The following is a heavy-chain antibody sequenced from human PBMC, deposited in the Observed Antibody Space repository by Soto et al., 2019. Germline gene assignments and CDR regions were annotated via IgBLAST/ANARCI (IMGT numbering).Heavy chain of an antibody. J-gene: IGHJ5*02. CDR3: ARDPNYLYLAAADWFHP. V-gene: IGHV6-1*01. CDR1: GDSVSSNSAA. CDR2: TYYRSKWYN. D-gene: IGHD6-13*01. Sequence: SQTRSLTCAISGDSVSSNSAAWNWIRQSPSRGLEWLGRTYYRSKWYNDYAVSVKSRITINPDTSKNQFSLQLNSVTPEYTAVYHCARDPNYLYLAAADWFHPWGQGPLVTLSS.